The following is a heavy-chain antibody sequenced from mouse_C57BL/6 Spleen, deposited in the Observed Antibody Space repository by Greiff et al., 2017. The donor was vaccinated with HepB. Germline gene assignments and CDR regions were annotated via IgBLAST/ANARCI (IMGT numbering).Heavy chain of an antibody. CDR3: TNYGISDWYFDV. V-gene: IGHV14-4*01. Sequence: VQLQQSGAELVRPGASVKLSCTASGFNIKDDYMHWVKQRPEQGLEWIGWIDPENGDTEYASKFQGKATITADPSSNTSYLQLSSLTSEDTAVYYCTNYGISDWYFDVWGTGTTVTVSS. J-gene: IGHJ1*03. D-gene: IGHD1-1*01. CDR2: IDPENGDT. CDR1: GFNIKDDY.